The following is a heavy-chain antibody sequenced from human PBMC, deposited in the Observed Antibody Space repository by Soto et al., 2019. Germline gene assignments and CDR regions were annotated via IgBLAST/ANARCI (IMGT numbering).Heavy chain of an antibody. CDR2: IYTGGGT. J-gene: IGHJ4*02. CDR3: ARDGSGH. V-gene: IGHV3-66*01. CDR1: GLTVSTNP. Sequence: VQLVESGGGLVQPGGSLRLSCAASGLTVSTNPMSWVRQAPGKGLELVSVIYTGGGTHYADSVKGRFTISRDNSKNTVNLQMNSLRPEDTAVYYWARDGSGHWGQGTLVTVSS.